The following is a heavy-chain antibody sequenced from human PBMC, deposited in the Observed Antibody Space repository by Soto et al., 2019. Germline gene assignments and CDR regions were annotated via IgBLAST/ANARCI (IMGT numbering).Heavy chain of an antibody. CDR3: AKTRFLEWLLYRYFDY. CDR2: ISGSGGST. Sequence: PVGSLRLSCAASGFTFSSYAMSWVRQAPGKGLEWVSAISGSGGSTYYADSVKGRFTISRDNSKNTLYLQMNSLRAEDTAVYYCAKTRFLEWLLYRYFDYWGQGTLVTVSS. D-gene: IGHD3-3*01. J-gene: IGHJ4*02. CDR1: GFTFSSYA. V-gene: IGHV3-23*01.